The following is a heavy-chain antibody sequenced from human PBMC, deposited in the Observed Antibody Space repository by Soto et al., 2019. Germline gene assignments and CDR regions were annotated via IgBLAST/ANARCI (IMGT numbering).Heavy chain of an antibody. V-gene: IGHV1-8*01. J-gene: IGHJ2*01. CDR1: GYTFTSYD. CDR3: ARRGFSSSWGYWYFDL. CDR2: MNPNSGNT. D-gene: IGHD6-13*01. Sequence: QVQLVQSGAEVKKPGASVKVSCKASGYTFTSYDINWVRQATGQGLEWMGWMNPNSGNTGYPQKFQGRVTMTRNTSISTAYLELSSLRSVDTAVYYCARRGFSSSWGYWYFDLRGRGTLVTVSS.